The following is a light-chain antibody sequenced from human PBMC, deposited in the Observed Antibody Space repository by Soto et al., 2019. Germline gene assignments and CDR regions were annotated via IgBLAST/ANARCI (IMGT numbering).Light chain of an antibody. CDR2: DVS. J-gene: IGLJ2*01. CDR3: TSFTSASTQV. Sequence: QSALTQPASVSGSPGQSITISCTGTSSYVGAYNYVSWYQQHQGKAPKLMIYDVSNRPSGVSNRFSGSKSGNTASLTISGLQAEDEADYYCTSFTSASTQVFGGGTKLTVL. V-gene: IGLV2-14*01. CDR1: SSYVGAYNY.